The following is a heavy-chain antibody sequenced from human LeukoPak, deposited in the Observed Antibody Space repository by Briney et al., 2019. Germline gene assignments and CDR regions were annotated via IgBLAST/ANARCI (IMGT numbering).Heavy chain of an antibody. CDR3: VNVYYYGSGSYESRYFDY. J-gene: IGHJ4*02. CDR2: ISASGGTT. V-gene: IGHV3-23*01. D-gene: IGHD3-10*01. CDR1: GFSFSSYA. Sequence: GGSLRLSCAASGFSFSSYAMSWVRQAPGKGLEWVSAISASGGTTYYADSVKGRFTISRDNSKNTLYLQMNSLRAEDTAVYFCVNVYYYGSGSYESRYFDYWGQGTLVTVS.